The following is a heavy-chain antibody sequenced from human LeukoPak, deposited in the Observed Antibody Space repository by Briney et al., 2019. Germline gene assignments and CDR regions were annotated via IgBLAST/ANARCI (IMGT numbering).Heavy chain of an antibody. V-gene: IGHV1-69*04. D-gene: IGHD3-10*01. CDR3: ATVGEGRGCFDY. CDR2: IIPILGIA. Sequence: SVKVSCKASGGTFSSYAISWVRQAPGQGLEWMGRIIPILGIANYAQKFQGRVTITADKSTSTAYMELSSLRSEDTAVYYCATVGEGRGCFDYWGQGTLVTVSS. J-gene: IGHJ4*02. CDR1: GGTFSSYA.